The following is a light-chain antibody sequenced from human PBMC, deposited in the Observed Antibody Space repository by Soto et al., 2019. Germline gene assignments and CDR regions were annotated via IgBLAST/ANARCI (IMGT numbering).Light chain of an antibody. CDR1: SSNIGSNY. J-gene: IGLJ3*02. V-gene: IGLV1-47*01. CDR3: AAWDDSLRWV. Sequence: QSVLTQPPSASGTPGQRVTISCSGSSSNIGSNYVYWYQQLPGTAPKLLIYRNNQRPSGVPDLFSGSKSDTSASLAISGLRSEDEADYYCAAWDDSLRWVFGGGTKLTVL. CDR2: RNN.